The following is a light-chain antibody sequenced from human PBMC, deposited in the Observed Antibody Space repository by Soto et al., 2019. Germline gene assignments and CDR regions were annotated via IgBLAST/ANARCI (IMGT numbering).Light chain of an antibody. Sequence: QAVVTQPASVSGSPGQSITISCTGTSSDIGAYNFVSWYQQHPGKAPKLMLYDVNIRPSGVSNRFSGSKSGNTASLTISGLQAEDEADYYCNSWTTSTTMIFGGGTKLTVL. V-gene: IGLV2-14*03. CDR3: NSWTTSTTMI. CDR1: SSDIGAYNF. CDR2: DVN. J-gene: IGLJ2*01.